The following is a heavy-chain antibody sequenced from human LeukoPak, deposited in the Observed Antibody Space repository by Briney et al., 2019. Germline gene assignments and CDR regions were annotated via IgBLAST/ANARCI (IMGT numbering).Heavy chain of an antibody. Sequence: PSETLSLTCAVYGGSFSGYYWSWIRQPPGKGLEWIGEINHSGSTNYNPSLKSRVTISVDTSKNRFSLKLTSVTAADTAVYYCAREDNNGIAVAGAFDYWGQGTLVTVSS. CDR3: AREDNNGIAVAGAFDY. CDR2: INHSGST. J-gene: IGHJ4*02. CDR1: GGSFSGYY. D-gene: IGHD6-19*01. V-gene: IGHV4-34*01.